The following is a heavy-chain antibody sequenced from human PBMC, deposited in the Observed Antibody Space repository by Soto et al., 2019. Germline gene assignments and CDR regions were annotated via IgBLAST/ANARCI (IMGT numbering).Heavy chain of an antibody. J-gene: IGHJ4*02. V-gene: IGHV4-59*01. CDR3: ARVEGHGSGLFFDY. Sequence: ASETLSLTCTVSGGSISSYYWSWIRQPPGKGLEWIGYIYYSGSTNYNPSLKSRVTISVDTSKNQFSLKLSSVTAADTAVYYCARVEGHGSGLFFDYWGQGTLVTVSS. D-gene: IGHD3-10*01. CDR1: GGSISSYY. CDR2: IYYSGST.